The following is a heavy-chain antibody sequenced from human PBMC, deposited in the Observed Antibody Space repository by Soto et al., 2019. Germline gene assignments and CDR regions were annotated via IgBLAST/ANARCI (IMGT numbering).Heavy chain of an antibody. Sequence: VQVLESGGGLVQPGGSLRLSCSVSGFAFGGFTMTWVRQAPGKGLEWVSSISGSAARTYYADSVQGRCTISRDNSKSTLYLQMNSLRVEDTAEYYCSRGGVGTTGSCDFWGQGTLVAVSS. CDR1: GFAFGGFT. D-gene: IGHD6-13*01. CDR2: ISGSAART. V-gene: IGHV3-23*01. CDR3: SRGGVGTTGSCDF. J-gene: IGHJ4*02.